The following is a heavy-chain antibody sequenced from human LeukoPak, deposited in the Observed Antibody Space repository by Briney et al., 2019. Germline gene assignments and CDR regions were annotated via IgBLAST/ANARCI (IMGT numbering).Heavy chain of an antibody. CDR1: GGSISSGGYS. Sequence: PSQTLSLTCAVSGGSISSGGYSWSWIRQPPGKGLEWIGYIYHSGSTNYNPSLKSRVTISVDTSKNQFSLKLSSVTAADTAVYYCARGSTSDWPLDHWGQETLVTISS. D-gene: IGHD6-19*01. CDR2: IYHSGST. V-gene: IGHV4-30-2*01. J-gene: IGHJ4*02. CDR3: ARGSTSDWPLDH.